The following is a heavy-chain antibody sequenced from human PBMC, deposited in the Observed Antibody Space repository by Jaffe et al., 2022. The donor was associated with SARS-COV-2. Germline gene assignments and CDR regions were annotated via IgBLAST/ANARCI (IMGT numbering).Heavy chain of an antibody. Sequence: EVQLVESGGGLVQPGGSLRVSCEASGFPFSSYWMSWVRQAPGKGLEWVASIREDESETNYVGSVKGRFTIARDNAKNSLYLQMNSLRAEDSATYYCARANGVAVYDYWGRGTLVTV. D-gene: IGHD2-8*01. CDR2: IREDESET. CDR3: ARANGVAVYDY. CDR1: GFPFSSYW. V-gene: IGHV3-7*03. J-gene: IGHJ4*02.